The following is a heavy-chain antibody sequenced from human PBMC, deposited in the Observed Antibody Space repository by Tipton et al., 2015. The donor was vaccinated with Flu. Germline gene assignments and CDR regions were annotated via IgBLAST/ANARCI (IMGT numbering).Heavy chain of an antibody. CDR3: ARIGAAGSLLYYYYMDV. J-gene: IGHJ6*03. CDR2: MNPNSGNT. V-gene: IGHV1-8*01. Sequence: QSGAEVKKPGASVKVSCKASGYTFTSYDINWVRQATGQGLEWMGWMNPNSGNTGYAQKFQGRVTMTRNTSISTAYMELGSLRSEDTAVYYCARIGAAGSLLYYYYMDVWGKGTTVTVSS. CDR1: GYTFTSYD. D-gene: IGHD6-13*01.